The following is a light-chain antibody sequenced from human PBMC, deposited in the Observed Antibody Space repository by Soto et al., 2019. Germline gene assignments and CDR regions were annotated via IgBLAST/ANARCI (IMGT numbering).Light chain of an antibody. CDR2: GAS. CDR3: QQYSPYPRT. V-gene: IGKV3-20*01. Sequence: DIVLTQSPGTLSLSPGERATLSCRASQSVRSNFLAWYQQKPGQAPRLLIYGASSRATGIPDRFSGSGSGTDFTLTISRLEPDDFAVYYCQQYSPYPRTFGQGTKVDIK. CDR1: QSVRSNF. J-gene: IGKJ1*01.